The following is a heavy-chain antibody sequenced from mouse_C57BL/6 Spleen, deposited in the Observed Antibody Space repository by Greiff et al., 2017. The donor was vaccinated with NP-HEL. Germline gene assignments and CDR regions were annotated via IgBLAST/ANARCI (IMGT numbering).Heavy chain of an antibody. D-gene: IGHD3-2*02. J-gene: IGHJ2*01. CDR3: TTAQATLDY. CDR2: IDPENGDT. Sequence: VQLQQSGAELVRPGASVKLSCTASGFNIKDDYMHWVKQRPEQGLEWIGWIDPENGDTEYATKFQGKATITADTSSNTAYLQLSSLTSEDTAVYYCTTAQATLDYWGQGTTLTVSS. CDR1: GFNIKDDY. V-gene: IGHV14-4*01.